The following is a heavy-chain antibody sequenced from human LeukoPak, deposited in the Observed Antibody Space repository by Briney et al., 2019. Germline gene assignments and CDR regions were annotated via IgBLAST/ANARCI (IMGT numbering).Heavy chain of an antibody. D-gene: IGHD3-10*01. CDR3: ARTIRGY. CDR2: IKEDGSEK. Sequence: GSLRLSCAASGFTFSNYWMSWIRQAPGKGLEWVANIKEDGSEKYYVDSVKGRFTISRDNAKNSLYLQMNSLRAEDTAVYYCARTIRGYWGQGTLVTVSS. J-gene: IGHJ4*02. CDR1: GFTFSNYW. V-gene: IGHV3-7*01.